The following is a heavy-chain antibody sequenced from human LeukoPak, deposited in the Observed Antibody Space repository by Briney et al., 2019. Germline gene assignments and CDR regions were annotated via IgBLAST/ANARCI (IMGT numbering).Heavy chain of an antibody. CDR3: ARGPPYYYGSGSYYYYYGMDV. D-gene: IGHD3-10*01. CDR2: INHSGST. V-gene: IGHV4-34*01. Sequence: PSETLSLTCAVYGGSFSGYYWSWIRQPPGKGLEWIGEINHSGSTNYNPSLKSRVTISVDTSKNQFSLKLSSVTAADTAVYYCARGPPYYYGSGSYYYYYGMDVWGQGTTVTVSS. J-gene: IGHJ6*02. CDR1: GGSFSGYY.